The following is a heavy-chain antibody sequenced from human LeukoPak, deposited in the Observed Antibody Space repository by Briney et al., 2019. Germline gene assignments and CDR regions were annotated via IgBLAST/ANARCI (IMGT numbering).Heavy chain of an antibody. CDR2: IYYSGST. CDR1: GGSINSYY. CDR3: ARVSPPPYYYYYMDV. Sequence: SETLSLTCTVSGGSINSYYWSWIRQPPGKGLEWIGYIYYSGSTNYNPSLKSRVTISVDTSKNQFSLKLSSVTAADTAVYYCARVSPPPYYYYYMDVWGKGTTVTVSS. J-gene: IGHJ6*03. V-gene: IGHV4-59*01.